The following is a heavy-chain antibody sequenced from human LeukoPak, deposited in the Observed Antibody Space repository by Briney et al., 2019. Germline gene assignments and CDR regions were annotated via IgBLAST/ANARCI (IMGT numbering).Heavy chain of an antibody. J-gene: IGHJ3*01. D-gene: IGHD6-13*01. V-gene: IGHV2-70*12. CDR2: IDWDDDK. CDR3: ARLGAAGTDAFDL. Sequence: ESGPTLVKPTQTLTLTCTFSGFSLTTSGMCASWIRQPPGKALEWLALIDWDDDKYYTTSLKTRLTISKDTSINQVVLTMTNMDPVDTATYYCARLGAAGTDAFDLWGPGTMVTVSS. CDR1: GFSLTTSGMC.